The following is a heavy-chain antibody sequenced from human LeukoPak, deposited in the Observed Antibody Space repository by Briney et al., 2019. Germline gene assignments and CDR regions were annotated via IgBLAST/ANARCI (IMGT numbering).Heavy chain of an antibody. CDR1: GFTFSSYG. V-gene: IGHV3-33*01. D-gene: IGHD1-26*01. CDR2: IWYDGSNP. Sequence: GGSLRLSCAASGFTFSSYGMHWVRQAPGKGLEWLALIWYDGSNPYYADSVKGRFTISGDNSKNTLYLQMNCLRPEDTAVYYCARPYTGSYYYDYWGQGTLVTVSS. J-gene: IGHJ4*02. CDR3: ARPYTGSYYYDY.